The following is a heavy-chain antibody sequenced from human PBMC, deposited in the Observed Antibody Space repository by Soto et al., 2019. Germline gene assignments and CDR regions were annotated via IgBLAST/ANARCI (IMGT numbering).Heavy chain of an antibody. Sequence: QVQLQESGPGLVKPSQTLSLTCTVSGGSISSGGYYWSWIRQHPGKGLEWIGYIYYSGSTYYNPSLKSRVTISVDTSKNQFSLKLSSVTAADTAVYYCARTIVVVVAAFWFDSWGQGTLVTVSS. CDR1: GGSISSGGYY. J-gene: IGHJ5*01. CDR2: IYYSGST. D-gene: IGHD2-15*01. V-gene: IGHV4-31*03. CDR3: ARTIVVVVAAFWFDS.